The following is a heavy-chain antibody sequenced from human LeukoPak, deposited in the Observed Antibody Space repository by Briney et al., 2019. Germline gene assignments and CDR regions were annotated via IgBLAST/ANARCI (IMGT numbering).Heavy chain of an antibody. V-gene: IGHV3-7*01. CDR1: GFTFSSYW. CDR3: ARGPYEVLRFLEWLAHFDY. Sequence: GGSLRLSCAASGFTFSSYWMSWVRRAPGKGLEWVANIKQDGSEKYYVDSVKGRFTISRDNAKNSLYLQMNSLRAEDTAVYYCARGPYEVLRFLEWLAHFDYWGQGTLVTVSS. CDR2: IKQDGSEK. D-gene: IGHD3-3*01. J-gene: IGHJ4*02.